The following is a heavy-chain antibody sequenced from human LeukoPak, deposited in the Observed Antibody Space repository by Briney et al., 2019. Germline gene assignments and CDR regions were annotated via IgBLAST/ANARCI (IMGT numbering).Heavy chain of an antibody. Sequence: GGSLRLSCAASGFTFSRYAMSWVRQAPGKGLEWVSAIVGTGASTYYADSVKGRFTVSRDNSKNTLYLQMNSLRAEDTAVYYCAREPSPHDAFDIWGLGTMVTVSS. CDR1: GFTFSRYA. J-gene: IGHJ3*02. CDR2: IVGTGAST. CDR3: AREPSPHDAFDI. V-gene: IGHV3-23*01.